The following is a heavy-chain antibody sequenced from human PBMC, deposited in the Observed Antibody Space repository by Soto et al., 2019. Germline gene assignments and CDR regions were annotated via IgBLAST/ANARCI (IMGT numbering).Heavy chain of an antibody. Sequence: GWSLRLSCSASVFTFSSYAMHWFRQAPGKGLEYVSAISSNGGSTYYADSVKGRFTISRDNSKNTLYLQMSSLRAEDTAVYYCVKGGWELLHWYFDLWGRGTRVTV. D-gene: IGHD1-26*01. J-gene: IGHJ2*01. CDR2: ISSNGGST. V-gene: IGHV3-64D*06. CDR3: VKGGWELLHWYFDL. CDR1: VFTFSSYA.